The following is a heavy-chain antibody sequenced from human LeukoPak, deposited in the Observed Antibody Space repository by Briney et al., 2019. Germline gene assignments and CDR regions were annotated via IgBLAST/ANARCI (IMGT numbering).Heavy chain of an antibody. D-gene: IGHD3/OR15-3a*01. J-gene: IGHJ4*02. CDR2: IYYSGST. Sequence: PSETLSLTCTVSGGSISSYYWSWIRQPPGKGLEWIGYIYYSGSTNYNPSLKSRVTISVDTSKNQFSLKLSSVTAADTAVYYCARVMDFGPDFDYWGQGTLVTVSS. CDR1: GGSISSYY. V-gene: IGHV4-59*08. CDR3: ARVMDFGPDFDY.